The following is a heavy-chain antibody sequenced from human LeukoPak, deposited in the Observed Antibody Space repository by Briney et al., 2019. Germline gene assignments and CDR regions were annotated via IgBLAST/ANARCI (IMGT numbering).Heavy chain of an antibody. Sequence: SGTLSLTCAVYGGSFSGYYWSWIRQPPGKGLEWIGEINHSGSTNYNPSLKSRVTISVDTSKNQFSLKLSSVTAADTAVYYCARGGIGDKHNWFDPWGQGTLVTVSS. CDR3: ARGGIGDKHNWFDP. J-gene: IGHJ5*02. CDR1: GGSFSGYY. V-gene: IGHV4-34*01. CDR2: INHSGST. D-gene: IGHD3-10*01.